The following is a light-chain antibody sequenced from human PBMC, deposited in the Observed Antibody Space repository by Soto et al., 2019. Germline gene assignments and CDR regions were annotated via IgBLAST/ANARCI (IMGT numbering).Light chain of an antibody. CDR2: TTN. J-gene: IGLJ1*01. V-gene: IGLV1-44*01. Sequence: QSVLTQPHSASGTPGQRVTISCAGSCSNIGTSSVHWFQQLPGTAPKLLISTTNQRPSGVPERFSGSKSGTSASLAISGLQSEDEAVYYCAAWDDSLNGHVFGTGTKVTDL. CDR1: CSNIGTSS. CDR3: AAWDDSLNGHV.